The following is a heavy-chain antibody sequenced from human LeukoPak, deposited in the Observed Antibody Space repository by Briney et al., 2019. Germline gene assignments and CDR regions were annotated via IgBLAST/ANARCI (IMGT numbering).Heavy chain of an antibody. D-gene: IGHD3-22*01. CDR2: ISAYNGNT. J-gene: IGHJ4*02. CDR3: ARGGHYYYDSSGYYY. CDR1: GYTFTSYG. Sequence: ASVKVSCKASGYTFTSYGTSWVRQAPGQGLEWMGWISAYNGNTNYAQKLQGRVTMTTDTSTSTAYMELRSLRSDDTAVYYCARGGHYYYDSSGYYYWGQGTLVTVSS. V-gene: IGHV1-18*01.